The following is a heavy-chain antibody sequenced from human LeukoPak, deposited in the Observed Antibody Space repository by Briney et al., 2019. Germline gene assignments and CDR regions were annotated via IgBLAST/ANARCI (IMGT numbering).Heavy chain of an antibody. J-gene: IGHJ4*02. CDR3: ARENGTGTVDY. CDR2: IYYSGST. D-gene: IGHD1-7*01. CDR1: GGSISSYY. V-gene: IGHV4-59*01. Sequence: SETLSLTCTVSGGSISSYYWSWIRQPPGEGLEWIGYIYYSGSTNYNPSLKSRVTISVDTSKNQFSLKLSSVTAADTAVYYCARENGTGTVDYWGQGTLVTVSS.